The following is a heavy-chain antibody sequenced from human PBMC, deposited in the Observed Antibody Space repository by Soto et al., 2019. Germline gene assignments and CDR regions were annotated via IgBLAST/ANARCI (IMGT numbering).Heavy chain of an antibody. CDR3: ARQTPVAGTLYFDY. V-gene: IGHV4-39*01. D-gene: IGHD6-19*01. Sequence: SETLSLTCTVSGGSISSSSYYWGWIRQPPGKGLEWIGSIYYSGSTYYNPSLKSRVTISVDTSKNQFSLKLSSVTAADTAVYYCARQTPVAGTLYFDYWGQGTLVTVSS. CDR2: IYYSGST. CDR1: GGSISSSSYY. J-gene: IGHJ4*02.